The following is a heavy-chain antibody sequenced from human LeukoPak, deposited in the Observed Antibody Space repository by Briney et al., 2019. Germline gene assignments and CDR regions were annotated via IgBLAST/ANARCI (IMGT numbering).Heavy chain of an antibody. J-gene: IGHJ4*02. CDR2: INGDGRIT. Sequence: GGSLRLSCAASGFTLSSYWMHWVRQAPGKGLVWVSRINGDGRITTYAASVKGRFTYSREPAKNTLYLQMNSLRAEDTAVYYCARVHVGTDMVDLDYWGQGTLVTVSS. CDR1: GFTLSSYW. CDR3: ARVHVGTDMVDLDY. D-gene: IGHD5-18*01. V-gene: IGHV3-74*01.